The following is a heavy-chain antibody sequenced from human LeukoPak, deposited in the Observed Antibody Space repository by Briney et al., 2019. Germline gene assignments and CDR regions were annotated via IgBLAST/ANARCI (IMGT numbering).Heavy chain of an antibody. D-gene: IGHD3-22*01. J-gene: IGHJ4*02. CDR3: ARDSYYYDSSGYSDY. Sequence: ASVKVSCKASGYTFTGYYMHWVRQAPGQGLEWMGRINPNSGGTNYAQKFQGRVTMTRDTSISTAYMELSRLRSDDTAVYYCARDSYYYDSSGYSDYWGQGTLVTVSS. V-gene: IGHV1-2*06. CDR1: GYTFTGYY. CDR2: INPNSGGT.